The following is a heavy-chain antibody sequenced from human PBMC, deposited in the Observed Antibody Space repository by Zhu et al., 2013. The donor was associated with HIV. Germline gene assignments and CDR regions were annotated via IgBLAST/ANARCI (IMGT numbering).Heavy chain of an antibody. D-gene: IGHD2-15*01. CDR2: IIPIFGTA. V-gene: IGHV1-69*12. Sequence: QVQLVQSGAEVKKPGSSVKVSCKASGGTFSSYAISWVRQAPGQGLEWMGGIIPIFGTANYAQKFQGRVTITADESTSTAYMELSSLRSEDTAVYYCASMEYCSGGSCYFDAFDIWGQRAMVTVSS. CDR3: ASMEYCSGGSCYFDAFDI. CDR1: GGTFSSYA. J-gene: IGHJ3*02.